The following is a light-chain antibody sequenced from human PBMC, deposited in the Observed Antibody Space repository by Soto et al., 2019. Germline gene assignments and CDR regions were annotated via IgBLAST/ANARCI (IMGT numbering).Light chain of an antibody. CDR3: AVWDDSVFGKI. V-gene: IGLV1-47*02. J-gene: IGLJ2*01. CDR2: ADS. Sequence: QSVLTQPPSASGTPGQRVTISCSGSKSNIGSNEVYWYQQLPGTAPKFLIYADSQRPSGVPDRFSASKSGTSASLTISGLRSEDEAEYYCAVWDDSVFGKIFGGGTKLTV. CDR1: KSNIGSNE.